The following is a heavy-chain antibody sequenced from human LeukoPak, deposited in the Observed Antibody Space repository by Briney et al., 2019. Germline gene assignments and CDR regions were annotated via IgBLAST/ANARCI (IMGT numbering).Heavy chain of an antibody. Sequence: GGSLRLSCAASGFTFSDYWMSWVRQAPGKGLEWVANINPDGSEGYYVDSVKGRFTISRDNAKKSLSLQTSRLRAEDTAVYYCAKEKTGPYYFDYWGQGALVTVSS. V-gene: IGHV3-7*01. CDR3: AKEKTGPYYFDY. CDR1: GFTFSDYW. CDR2: INPDGSEG. D-gene: IGHD7-27*01. J-gene: IGHJ4*02.